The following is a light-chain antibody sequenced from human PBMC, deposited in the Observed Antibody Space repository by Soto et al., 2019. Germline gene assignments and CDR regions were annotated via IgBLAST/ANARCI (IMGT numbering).Light chain of an antibody. CDR1: VLGERH. Sequence: SYELTQTPSVSVSPGQTATITCSGHVLGERHVSWYQQKTGQSPVLVLYQDYRRPSGIPERISGSNSGNTATLTISGTQSMDEAVYYCQAWDRNEWVFGGGTKLIVL. CDR2: QDY. CDR3: QAWDRNEWV. J-gene: IGLJ3*02. V-gene: IGLV3-1*01.